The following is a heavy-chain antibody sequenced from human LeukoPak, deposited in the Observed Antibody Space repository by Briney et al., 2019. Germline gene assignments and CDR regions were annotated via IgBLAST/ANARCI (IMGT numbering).Heavy chain of an antibody. CDR2: IYYSGST. CDR3: ARIRTSVAAAGTGFDY. V-gene: IGHV4-39*01. D-gene: IGHD6-13*01. J-gene: IGHJ4*02. Sequence: SETLSLTCTVSGGSISSSSYYWGWIRQPPGKGLEWIGSIYYSGSTYYNPSLKSRVTISVDTSKNQFSLTLSSVTAADTAVYYCARIRTSVAAAGTGFDYWGQGTLVTVSS. CDR1: GGSISSSSYY.